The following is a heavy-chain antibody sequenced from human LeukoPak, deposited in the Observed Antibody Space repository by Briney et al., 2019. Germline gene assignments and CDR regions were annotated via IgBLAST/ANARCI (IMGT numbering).Heavy chain of an antibody. V-gene: IGHV4-39*01. CDR2: IYYSGST. CDR3: ASTTGEYSGYDFDY. D-gene: IGHD5-12*01. CDR1: GGSISSSSYY. J-gene: IGHJ4*02. Sequence: PSETLSLTCTVSGGSISSSSYYWGWIRQPPGKGLEWIGSIYYSGSTYYNPSLKSRVTISVDTSKNQFSLKLSSVAAADTALYYCASTTGEYSGYDFDYWGQGTLVTVSS.